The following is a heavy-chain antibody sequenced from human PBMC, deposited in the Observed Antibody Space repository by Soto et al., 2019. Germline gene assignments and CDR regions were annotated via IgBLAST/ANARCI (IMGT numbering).Heavy chain of an antibody. CDR3: AHRTAYDISTGYYPFDY. Sequence: SGPTLVNPTQTLTLTCTFSGFSLSTSGVGVARIREPPGKALEWLALIYWDDGKRYSPSLKTRLNITKDTSKNQVVLTLTNVDPVDTATYYFAHRTAYDISTGYYPFDYWGQGSLVTVSS. CDR2: IYWDDGK. V-gene: IGHV2-5*02. J-gene: IGHJ4*02. D-gene: IGHD3-9*01. CDR1: GFSLSTSGVG.